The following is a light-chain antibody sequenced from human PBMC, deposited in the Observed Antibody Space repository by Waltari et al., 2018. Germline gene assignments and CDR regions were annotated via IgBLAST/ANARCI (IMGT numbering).Light chain of an antibody. J-gene: IGLJ2*01. CDR2: DII. Sequence: QSALTQPASVSGSLGQSITISCSGTSSDIGGYSYVSWYRQSPSRVPTFIIYDIIKRPSGVSDRFSGSRSGNKATLTISGLQAEDEAHYCCSSHSSRITLIFGGGTKLTVL. CDR3: SSHSSRITLI. V-gene: IGLV2-14*03. CDR1: SSDIGGYSY.